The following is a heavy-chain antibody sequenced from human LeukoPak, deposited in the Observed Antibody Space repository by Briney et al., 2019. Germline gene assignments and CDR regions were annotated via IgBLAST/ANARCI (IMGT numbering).Heavy chain of an antibody. CDR1: GFTFSSYW. V-gene: IGHV3-7*01. Sequence: PGGSLRLSCAGSGFTFSSYWMSWVRQAPGKGLEWVASIKRDGSEEYYVDSMKGRFTISRDNAKNSVYLQMNSLRAEDTAVYYCASTWNYLYFDYWGQGTLVTVSS. CDR3: ASTWNYLYFDY. CDR2: IKRDGSEE. J-gene: IGHJ4*02. D-gene: IGHD1-7*01.